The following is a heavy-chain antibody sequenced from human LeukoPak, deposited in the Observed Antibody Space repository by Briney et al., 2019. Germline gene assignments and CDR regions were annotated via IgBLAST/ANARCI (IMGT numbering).Heavy chain of an antibody. V-gene: IGHV3-23*01. J-gene: IGHJ5*02. D-gene: IGHD6-19*01. CDR3: AKWGIAVAGTAGFDP. CDR2: ISGSGGST. Sequence: GGSLRLSCAASGFPFSSYAMSWVHQAPGKGLEWVSAISGSGGSTYYVDSVKGRFTISRDNSKNTLYLQMNSLRAEDTAVYYCAKWGIAVAGTAGFDPWGQGTLVTVSS. CDR1: GFPFSSYA.